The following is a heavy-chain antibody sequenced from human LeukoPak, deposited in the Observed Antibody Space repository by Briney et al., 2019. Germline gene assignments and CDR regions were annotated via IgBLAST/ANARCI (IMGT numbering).Heavy chain of an antibody. V-gene: IGHV4-34*01. J-gene: IGHJ4*02. CDR3: ARLASSSWYFFDY. Sequence: SETLSLTCAVYGGSFSGYYWSWVRQPPGKGLEWIGEINHSGSTNYNPAPKRRGTISVDTSKNQFSLNLSSVTAADTAVYYCARLASSSWYFFDYWGQGTLVTVSS. CDR2: INHSGST. D-gene: IGHD6-13*01. CDR1: GGSFSGYY.